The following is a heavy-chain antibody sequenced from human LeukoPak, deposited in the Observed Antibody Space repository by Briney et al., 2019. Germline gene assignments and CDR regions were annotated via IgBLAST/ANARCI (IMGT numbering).Heavy chain of an antibody. CDR3: ARDAGRIQLWLPSYYYYGMDV. J-gene: IGHJ6*02. CDR1: GFTFSSYA. CDR2: INHSGST. V-gene: IGHV4-34*01. Sequence: GSLRLSCAASGFTFSSYAMHWVRQPPGKGLEWIGEINHSGSTNYNPSLKSRVTISVDTSKNQFSLKLSSVTAADTAVYYCARDAGRIQLWLPSYYYYGMDVWGQGTTVTVSS. D-gene: IGHD5-18*01.